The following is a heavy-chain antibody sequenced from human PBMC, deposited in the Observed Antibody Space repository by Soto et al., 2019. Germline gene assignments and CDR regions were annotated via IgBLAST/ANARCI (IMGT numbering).Heavy chain of an antibody. V-gene: IGHV1-18*01. CDR1: GYTFTRYG. CDR3: AKNGQPPYYYYGLDV. D-gene: IGHD2-8*01. Sequence: ASVKVSCKASGYTFTRYGISWVRQAPGQGREWMGWISGYNGDTNYAQKFQDRVSMTINTSTGTAYMELRSLTSDDTAIYYCAKNGQPPYYYYGLDVWGQGTKVTGSS. J-gene: IGHJ6*02. CDR2: ISGYNGDT.